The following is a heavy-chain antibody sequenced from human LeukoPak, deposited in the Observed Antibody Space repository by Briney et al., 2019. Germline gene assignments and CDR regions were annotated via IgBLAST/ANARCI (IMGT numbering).Heavy chain of an antibody. V-gene: IGHV3-74*01. D-gene: IGHD3-22*01. CDR3: ARGDYYDISGYYDIIDY. CDR2: ISSDGSST. CDR1: GFTFYTYW. Sequence: GGSLRLSCAPSGFTFYTYWMHWVRQAPGKGLVWVSRISSDGSSTNYADSVKGRFTISRDNAKNTLYLQMNSLRAEDTAVYYCARGDYYDISGYYDIIDYWGQGFWSPSP. J-gene: IGHJ4*02.